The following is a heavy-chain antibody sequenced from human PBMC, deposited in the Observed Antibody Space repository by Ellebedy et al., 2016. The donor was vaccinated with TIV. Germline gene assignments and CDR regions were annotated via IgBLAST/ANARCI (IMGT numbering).Heavy chain of an antibody. J-gene: IGHJ4*02. V-gene: IGHV3-64D*09. D-gene: IGHD4-11*01. CDR3: AYLGYSNYVPGDH. CDR2: ISGNGGST. CDR1: GFTFSTYA. Sequence: PGGSLRLSCSGSGFTFSTYAMHWVRQAPGKGLEYVSAISGNGGSTYYADSVKGRFTISRDNSQNSLYLQMSSLRPEDTATYYCAYLGYSNYVPGDHWGQGTLVTVSS.